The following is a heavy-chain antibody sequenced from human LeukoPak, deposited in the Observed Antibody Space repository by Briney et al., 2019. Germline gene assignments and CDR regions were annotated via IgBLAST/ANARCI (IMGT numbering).Heavy chain of an antibody. J-gene: IGHJ6*03. V-gene: IGHV1-3*03. CDR2: IDAGNGRT. CDR3: ATGGFGRYCSGGSCYTRRQYYYYYYYMDV. CDR1: GYDFTKYA. Sequence: GASVKVSCKASGYDFTKYAVQWVRQAPGQRLEWMGWIDAGNGRTKYSQDFQGRVTITRDTSASIAYMELSSLRSEDTAVYYCATGGFGRYCSGGSCYTRRQYYYYYYYMDVWGKGTTVTVSS. D-gene: IGHD2-15*01.